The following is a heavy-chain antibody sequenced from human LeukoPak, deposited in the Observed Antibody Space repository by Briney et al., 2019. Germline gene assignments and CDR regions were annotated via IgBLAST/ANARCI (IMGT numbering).Heavy chain of an antibody. V-gene: IGHV3-74*01. Sequence: GGSLSFSCAASGFTFSSYWMHWVRQAPGKGLVWVSRIKSDGGTNYADSVKGRFTISRDNAKNTLSLQMNSLRAEDTGVYYCARAPSEIGGYYPEYFRHWGQGTLVTVSS. CDR3: ARAPSEIGGYYPEYFRH. CDR1: GFTFSSYW. CDR2: IKSDGGT. D-gene: IGHD3-22*01. J-gene: IGHJ1*01.